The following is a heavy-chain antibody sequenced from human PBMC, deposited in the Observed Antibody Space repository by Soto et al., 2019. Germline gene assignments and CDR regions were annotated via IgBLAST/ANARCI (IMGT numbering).Heavy chain of an antibody. CDR3: ARAGGSKTTYAFDI. CDR2: IYYSGST. D-gene: IGHD1-26*01. CDR1: GGSISSYY. J-gene: IGHJ3*02. Sequence: QVQLQESGPGLVKPSETLSLTCTVSGGSISSYYWSWIRQPPGKGLEWIGYIYYSGSTNYNPSLKSRVTISVDTSKNQFSLKLSSVTAADTAVYYCARAGGSKTTYAFDIWGQGTMVTVSS. V-gene: IGHV4-59*01.